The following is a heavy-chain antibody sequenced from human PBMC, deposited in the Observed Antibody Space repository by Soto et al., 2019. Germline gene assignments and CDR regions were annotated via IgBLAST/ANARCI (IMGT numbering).Heavy chain of an antibody. J-gene: IGHJ6*03. D-gene: IGHD2-21*01. CDR3: ARGGISHWAYFYYMDV. CDR2: IYHRGNV. Sequence: NPSETLSLTCSVSDDSINSDKYYWGWIRQPPGMGLEWIGSIYHRGNVYYNPSLKSRVTMSVDTSKNQFSLTLNSVTAADTATYYCARGGISHWAYFYYMDVWDRGTTVTVSS. V-gene: IGHV4-39*01. CDR1: DDSINSDKYY.